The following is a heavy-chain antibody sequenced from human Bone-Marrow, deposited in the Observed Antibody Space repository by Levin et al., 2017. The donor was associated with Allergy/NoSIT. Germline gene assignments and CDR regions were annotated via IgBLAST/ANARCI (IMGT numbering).Heavy chain of an antibody. V-gene: IGHV3-30*04. CDR1: GFNFRSYA. J-gene: IGHJ6*02. CDR3: ARDIVLVPSTMVGAYYYYYCMDV. D-gene: IGHD2-2*01. Sequence: GGSLRLSCAASGFNFRSYALHWVRQAPGKGLEWVTLISNDGTKINYADSVKGRFTISRDNSKNTLYLQIHSLIPEDTAVYYCARDIVLVPSTMVGAYYYYYCMDVWGQGTTVTVS. CDR2: ISNDGTKI.